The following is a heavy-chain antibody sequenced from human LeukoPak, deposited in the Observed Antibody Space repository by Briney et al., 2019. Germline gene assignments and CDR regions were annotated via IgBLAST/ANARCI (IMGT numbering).Heavy chain of an antibody. CDR2: INTNTGNP. J-gene: IGHJ4*02. CDR1: GYTFTSYA. Sequence: GASVKVSCKASGYTFTSYAMNWVRQAPGQGLEWMGWINTNTGNPTYAQGFTGRFVFSLDTSVSTAYLQISSLKAEDTAVYYCTRSRSFIAADSLYYFDYWGQGTLVTVSS. V-gene: IGHV7-4-1*02. CDR3: TRSRSFIAADSLYYFDY. D-gene: IGHD6-13*01.